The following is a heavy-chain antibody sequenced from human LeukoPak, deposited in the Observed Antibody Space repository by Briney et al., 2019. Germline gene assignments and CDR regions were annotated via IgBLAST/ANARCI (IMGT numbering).Heavy chain of an antibody. D-gene: IGHD6-19*01. Sequence: PGGSLRLSCAASGFTFSSYSMNWARQAPGKGLEWVASISSSSSYIYYADSVKGRFTISRDNAKNSLYLQMNSLRAEDTAVYYCARVDSSGWYGGAFDIWGQGTMVTVSS. J-gene: IGHJ3*02. CDR2: ISSSSSYI. CDR1: GFTFSSYS. CDR3: ARVDSSGWYGGAFDI. V-gene: IGHV3-21*01.